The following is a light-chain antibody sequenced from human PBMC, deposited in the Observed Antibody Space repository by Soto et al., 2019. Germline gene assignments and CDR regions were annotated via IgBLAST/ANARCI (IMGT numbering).Light chain of an antibody. CDR2: EVT. CDR1: SSDVGGYNF. V-gene: IGLV2-11*01. J-gene: IGLJ1*01. Sequence: QSALTQPRSVSGSPGQSVTISCTGTSSDVGGYNFVSWYQQNPGKAPKLMIYEVTKRPSGVPGRFSGSKSGNTASLTISGLQAEDEADYYCCSFAGTYTGVFGTGTKLTVL. CDR3: CSFAGTYTGV.